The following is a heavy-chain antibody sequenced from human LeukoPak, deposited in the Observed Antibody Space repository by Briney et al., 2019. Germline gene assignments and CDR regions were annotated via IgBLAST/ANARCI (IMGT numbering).Heavy chain of an antibody. CDR3: ARDLPPVPAAISNYYYCYGMDV. D-gene: IGHD2-2*01. V-gene: IGHV3-30-3*01. J-gene: IGHJ6*02. CDR2: ISYDGSNK. Sequence: PGRSLRLSCAASGFTFSSYAMHWVRQAPGKGLEWVAVISYDGSNKYYADSVKGRFTISRDNSKNTLYLQMNSLRAEDTAVYYCARDLPPVPAAISNYYYCYGMDVWGQGTTVTVSS. CDR1: GFTFSSYA.